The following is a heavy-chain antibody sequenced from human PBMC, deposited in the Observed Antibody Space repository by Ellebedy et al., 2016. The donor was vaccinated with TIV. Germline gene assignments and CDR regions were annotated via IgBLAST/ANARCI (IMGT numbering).Heavy chain of an antibody. CDR2: IYHSGST. Sequence: SETLSLXXAVSGGSISSSNWWRWVRQPPGKGLEWIGEIYHSGSTNYNPSLKSRVTISVDKSKNQFSLKLSSVTAADTAVYYCARDMPPYLVRGFRGVGPGGMDVWGQGTTVTVSS. J-gene: IGHJ6*02. D-gene: IGHD3-10*01. CDR3: ARDMPPYLVRGFRGVGPGGMDV. CDR1: GGSISSSNW. V-gene: IGHV4-4*02.